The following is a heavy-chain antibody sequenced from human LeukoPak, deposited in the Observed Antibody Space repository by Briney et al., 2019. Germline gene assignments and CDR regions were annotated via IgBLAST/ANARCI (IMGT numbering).Heavy chain of an antibody. Sequence: GGSLRLSCVASGFTFSSYAMSWVRQAPGKGLEWVSAISGSGGSTYYADSVKGRFTISRDNSKNTLYLQMNSLRAEDTAVYYCAKDRGYYGSGSSIDYWGQGTLVTVSS. CDR2: ISGSGGST. J-gene: IGHJ4*02. CDR1: GFTFSSYA. CDR3: AKDRGYYGSGSSIDY. D-gene: IGHD3-10*01. V-gene: IGHV3-23*01.